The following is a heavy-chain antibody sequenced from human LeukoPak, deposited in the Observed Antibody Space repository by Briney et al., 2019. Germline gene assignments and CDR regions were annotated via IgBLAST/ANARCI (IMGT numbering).Heavy chain of an antibody. CDR1: GYSFTSYD. Sequence: AASVNVSCKASGYSFTSYDINWVRQATGQGPEWIGWMNPSSGNTGYAQRFQGRVTMTRDTSTSTAYLELSSLRSEDTAVYYCAAHTYYFSSGSFGHWGQGTLVTVSS. CDR3: AAHTYYFSSGSFGH. CDR2: MNPSSGNT. V-gene: IGHV1-8*01. J-gene: IGHJ4*02. D-gene: IGHD3-10*01.